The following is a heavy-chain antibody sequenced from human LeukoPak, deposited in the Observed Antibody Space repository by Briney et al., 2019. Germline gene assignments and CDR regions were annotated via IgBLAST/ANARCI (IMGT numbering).Heavy chain of an antibody. V-gene: IGHV4-34*01. CDR2: INHSGST. CDR1: GGSFSGYY. J-gene: IGHJ5*02. D-gene: IGHD4-17*01. CDR3: ARGENDYGDYSWFDP. Sequence: ASETLSLTCAVYGGSFSGYYWSWIRQPPGKGLEWIGEINHSGSTNYNPSLKSRVTISVDTSKNQFSLKLSSVTAADTAVYYCARGENDYGDYSWFDPWGQGTLVTVSS.